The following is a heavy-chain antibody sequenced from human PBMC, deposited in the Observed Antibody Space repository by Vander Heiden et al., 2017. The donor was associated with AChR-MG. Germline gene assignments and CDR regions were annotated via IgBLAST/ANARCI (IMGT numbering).Heavy chain of an antibody. CDR2: ISAYNGNT. D-gene: IGHD3-3*01. Sequence: QVQLVQSGAEVKKPGASVTVSCKASGYTFTSYGISWVRQAPGQGLEWMGWISAYNGNTNYAQKLQGRVTMTTDTSTSTAYMELRSLRSDDTAVYYCARAHSYYDFWSGYYNYYYYGMDVWGQGTTVTVSS. J-gene: IGHJ6*02. CDR3: ARAHSYYDFWSGYYNYYYYGMDV. CDR1: GYTFTSYG. V-gene: IGHV1-18*01.